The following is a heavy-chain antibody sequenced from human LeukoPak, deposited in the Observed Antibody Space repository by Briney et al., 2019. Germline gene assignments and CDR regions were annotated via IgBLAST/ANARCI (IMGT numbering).Heavy chain of an antibody. Sequence: SVKVSCKASGGTFSSYTISWVRQAPGQGLEWMGRIIPILGIANYAQKFQGRVTITADKSTSTAYMELGSLRSEDTAVYYCARDMEVGVVIIRVDAFDIWGQGTMVTVSS. CDR1: GGTFSSYT. J-gene: IGHJ3*02. CDR2: IIPILGIA. V-gene: IGHV1-69*04. D-gene: IGHD3-3*01. CDR3: ARDMEVGVVIIRVDAFDI.